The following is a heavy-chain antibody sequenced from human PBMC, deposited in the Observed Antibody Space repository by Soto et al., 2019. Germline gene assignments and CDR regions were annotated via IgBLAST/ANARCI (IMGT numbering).Heavy chain of an antibody. D-gene: IGHD3-22*01. CDR3: ARFSLGYDREVFDY. V-gene: IGHV3-33*01. J-gene: IGHJ4*02. CDR1: GFTFSSYG. CDR2: IWYDGSNK. Sequence: QVQLVESGGGVVPPGRSLRLSCAASGFTFSSYGMHWVRQAPGKGLEWVAVIWYDGSNKYYADSVKGRFTISRDNSKNTLYLQMNSLRAEDTAVYYCARFSLGYDREVFDYWGQGTLVTVSS.